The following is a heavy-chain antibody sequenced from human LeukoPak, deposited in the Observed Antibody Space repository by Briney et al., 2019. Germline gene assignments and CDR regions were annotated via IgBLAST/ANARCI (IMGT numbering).Heavy chain of an antibody. J-gene: IGHJ5*02. Sequence: GGSLRLSCAASGFTFSSHWMHWLPQAPEKGLVGVSHINADDSATYYAASVKGRFTISRDNARNTLYLQMHSLTAEDTGVYYCVRGALRDCSYTSCTRGNWFDPWGQGTLVTVSS. D-gene: IGHD2-2*01. CDR1: GFTFSSHW. V-gene: IGHV3-74*01. CDR3: VRGALRDCSYTSCTRGNWFDP. CDR2: INADDSAT.